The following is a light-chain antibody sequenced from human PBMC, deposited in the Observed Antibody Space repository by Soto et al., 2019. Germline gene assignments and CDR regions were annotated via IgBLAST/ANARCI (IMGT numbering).Light chain of an antibody. CDR2: DAS. CDR3: QQYNSYSWT. J-gene: IGKJ1*01. V-gene: IGKV1-5*01. CDR1: QSISTY. Sequence: DIQMTQSPSTLSASVGDRVTITCRASQSISTYLAWYQRKPGRAPKLLIYDASGLEGGVPSRFSGSGSGTEFTLTISSLQPDDFATYYCQQYNSYSWTFGQGTKVDIK.